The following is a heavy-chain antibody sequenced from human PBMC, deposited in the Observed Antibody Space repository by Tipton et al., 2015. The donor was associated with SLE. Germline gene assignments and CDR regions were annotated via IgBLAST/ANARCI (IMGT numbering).Heavy chain of an antibody. D-gene: IGHD3-10*01. CDR1: GGSLSSSSYY. CDR3: ARGGGSYGSGTYYPMDV. J-gene: IGHJ6*02. CDR2: INHSGST. V-gene: IGHV4-39*07. Sequence: TLSLTCTVSGGSLSSSSYYWSWIRQPPGKGLEWIGEINHSGSTNYNPSLKSRVTISVDTSKNQFSLKLSSVTAADTAVYYCARGGGSYGSGTYYPMDVWGQGTTVTVSS.